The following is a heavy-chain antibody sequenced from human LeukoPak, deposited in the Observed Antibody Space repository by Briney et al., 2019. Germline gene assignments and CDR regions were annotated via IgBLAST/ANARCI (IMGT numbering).Heavy chain of an antibody. J-gene: IGHJ6*02. V-gene: IGHV1-18*01. CDR2: ISAYNGNT. D-gene: IGHD2-2*01. CDR1: GYTFTSYG. Sequence: ASVKVSCKASGYTFTSYGISWVRQAPGQGLEWMGWISAYNGNTNYAQKLQGRVTMTTDTSTSTAYMELRSLRSDDTAVYYCAREANQLLYYYYGMDVWGQGTTVTVSS. CDR3: AREANQLLYYYYGMDV.